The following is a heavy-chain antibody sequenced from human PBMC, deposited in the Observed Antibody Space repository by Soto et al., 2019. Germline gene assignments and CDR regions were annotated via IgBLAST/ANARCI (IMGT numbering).Heavy chain of an antibody. CDR2: IWYDGSYK. Sequence: QVQLVESGGGVVQPGRSLRLSCAASGFTFRSYGMHWVRQAPGKGLEWVAIIWYDGSYKYYADSVKGRFTISRDNSNNTLYLQMNSLRAEDTAVYYCARGRYSTPKGYLDYWGQGTLVTVSS. J-gene: IGHJ4*02. V-gene: IGHV3-33*01. D-gene: IGHD1-26*01. CDR1: GFTFRSYG. CDR3: ARGRYSTPKGYLDY.